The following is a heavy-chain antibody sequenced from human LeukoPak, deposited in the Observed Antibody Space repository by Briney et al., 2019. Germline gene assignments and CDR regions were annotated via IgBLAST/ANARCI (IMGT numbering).Heavy chain of an antibody. J-gene: IGHJ4*02. CDR1: GYTLTGYY. V-gene: IGHV1-2*02. CDR3: ARVRSGTTSGVRY. CDR2: INPNSGGT. D-gene: IGHD1-26*01. Sequence: ASVKVSCKASGYTLTGYYMHWVRQAPGQGLEWMGWINPNSGGTNYAQKFQGRVTMTRDTSISTAYMELSRLRSDDTAVYYCARVRSGTTSGVRYWGQGTLVTVSS.